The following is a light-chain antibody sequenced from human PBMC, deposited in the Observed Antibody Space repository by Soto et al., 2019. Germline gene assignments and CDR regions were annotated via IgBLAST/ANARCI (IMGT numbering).Light chain of an antibody. V-gene: IGKV1-5*03. Sequence: IPMTQSPSSVFASVGDRVAVTFRASQGISSWLAWYQQKPGKAPKLLIYKASTLKSGVPSRFSGSGSGTEFTLTISSLQPDDFATYYCQHYNSYSEAFCQGTKVDIK. J-gene: IGKJ1*01. CDR2: KAS. CDR1: QGISSW. CDR3: QHYNSYSEA.